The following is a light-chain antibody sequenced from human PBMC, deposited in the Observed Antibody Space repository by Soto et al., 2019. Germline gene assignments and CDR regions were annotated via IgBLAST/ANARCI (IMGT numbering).Light chain of an antibody. CDR2: DVS. J-gene: IGLJ1*01. CDR1: SSDVGIYNY. Sequence: QSALTQPRSVSGSPGQSVTISCSGTSSDVGIYNYVSWYQQLPGKAPELIIYDVSKRPSGVPDRFSGSKSANTASLTISGLQAEDEAEYFCCSCAGRFSYVFGIGTKLTVL. CDR3: CSCAGRFSYV. V-gene: IGLV2-11*01.